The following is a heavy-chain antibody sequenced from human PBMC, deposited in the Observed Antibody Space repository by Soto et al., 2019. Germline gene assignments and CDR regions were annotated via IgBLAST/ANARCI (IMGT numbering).Heavy chain of an antibody. J-gene: IGHJ6*02. V-gene: IGHV1-69*13. Sequence: SVKFSCKSSGVTFSSYAISWVRQAPGQGLEWMGGIIPIFGTANYAQKFQGRVTITADESTSTAYMELSSLRSEDTAVYYCARDRPYGRASNNLYYYYGRDVWGQGTTGTVSS. CDR2: IIPIFGTA. CDR1: GVTFSSYA. D-gene: IGHD6-6*01. CDR3: ARDRPYGRASNNLYYYYGRDV.